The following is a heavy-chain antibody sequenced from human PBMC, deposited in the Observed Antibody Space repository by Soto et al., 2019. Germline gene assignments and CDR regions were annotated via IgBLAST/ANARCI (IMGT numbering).Heavy chain of an antibody. CDR1: GFTFSSYG. CDR3: AKDLGEWELLVDY. D-gene: IGHD1-26*01. J-gene: IGHJ4*02. V-gene: IGHV3-30*18. Sequence: QVQLVESGGGVVQPGRSLRLSCAASGFTFSSYGMHWVRQAPGTGLEWVAVISYDGSNKYYADSVKGRFTIPRDNSKNTLYLQMNSLRAEDTAVYYCAKDLGEWELLVDYWGQGTLVTVSS. CDR2: ISYDGSNK.